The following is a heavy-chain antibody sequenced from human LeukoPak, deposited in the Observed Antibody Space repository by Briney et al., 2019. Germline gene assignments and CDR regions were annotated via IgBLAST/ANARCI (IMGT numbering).Heavy chain of an antibody. CDR1: GFTVSNDV. Sequence: GGSLRLSWAASGFTVSNDVMSWVGQAPGRWLEWVASISGSGVNTYYAASVKGRFTISRDNSKTTLYLPITSLRAEDTAVYYCAKVPITVTRNFDYWGQGTLVTVSS. CDR3: AKVPITVTRNFDY. D-gene: IGHD4-17*01. CDR2: ISGSGVNT. J-gene: IGHJ4*02. V-gene: IGHV3-23*01.